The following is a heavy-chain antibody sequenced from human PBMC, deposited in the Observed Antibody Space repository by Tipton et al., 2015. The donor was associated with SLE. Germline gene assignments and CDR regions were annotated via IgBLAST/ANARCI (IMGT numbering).Heavy chain of an antibody. CDR1: GFTFSSYA. CDR3: SVGSPFDY. J-gene: IGHJ4*02. D-gene: IGHD6-19*01. CDR2: ISSDGGGT. V-gene: IGHV3-64D*08. Sequence: SLRLSCSASGFTFSSYAFHWVRQAPGKGLEYVSAISSDGGGTYYADSVKGRFIISRDNSKNTLYLQTSSLRAEDTAVYYCSVGSPFDYWGQGTLVTVSS.